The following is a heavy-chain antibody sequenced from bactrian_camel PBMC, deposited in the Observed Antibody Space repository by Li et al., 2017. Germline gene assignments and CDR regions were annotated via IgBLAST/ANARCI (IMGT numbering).Heavy chain of an antibody. V-gene: IGHV3S53*01. Sequence: HVQLVESGGGLEQPGGSLTLSCVASASVYCMGWFRQAPGKTREGVAVIDALDRIGYADSVQGRFTASKDNAKMTLYLQMNSLKPEDTAMYYCAASRRLWYGDCLNPRSADFAYWDQPRSPSP. D-gene: IGHD1*01. J-gene: IGHJ4*01. CDR1: ASVYC. CDR2: IDALDRI.